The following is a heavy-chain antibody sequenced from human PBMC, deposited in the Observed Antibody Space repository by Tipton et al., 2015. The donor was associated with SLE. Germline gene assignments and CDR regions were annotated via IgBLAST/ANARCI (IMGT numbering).Heavy chain of an antibody. CDR2: VSSSGSVT. Sequence: SLRLSCAASGFTFSGHEMNWVRQAPGKGLQWVSYVSSSGSVTYYADSVKGRFTISRDNAKNSLYLQMNSLKAEDTAMYYCTDHDAFHIWGQGTVVTVSP. CDR3: TDHDAFHI. J-gene: IGHJ3*02. CDR1: GFTFSGHE. V-gene: IGHV3-48*03.